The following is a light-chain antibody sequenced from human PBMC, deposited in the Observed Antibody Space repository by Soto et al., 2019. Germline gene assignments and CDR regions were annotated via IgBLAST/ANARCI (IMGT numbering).Light chain of an antibody. CDR3: CSYAGTSTYV. J-gene: IGLJ1*01. CDR2: EVT. V-gene: IGLV2-23*02. CDR1: SSDVGSYSL. Sequence: QSALTQPASVSGPPGQSITISCTGTSSDVGSYSLVSWYQQYPGKAPKVMIYEVTKRPSGVSNRFSGSKSGNTASLTISGLQAEDEADYYCCSYAGTSTYVFGTGTKVTVL.